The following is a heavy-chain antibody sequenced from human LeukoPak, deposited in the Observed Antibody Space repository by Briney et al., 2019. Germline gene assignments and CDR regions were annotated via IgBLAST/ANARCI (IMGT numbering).Heavy chain of an antibody. V-gene: IGHV3-23*01. Sequence: GGSLRLSCAPSRFDLSAYTMNWVRQAPGKGLEWVSAISGSGGSTYYADSVKGRFTISRDNSKNTLYLQMNSLRAEDTAVYYCAKVEVRRTFDYWGQGTLVTVSS. D-gene: IGHD3-10*01. CDR3: AKVEVRRTFDY. CDR2: ISGSGGST. J-gene: IGHJ4*02. CDR1: RFDLSAYT.